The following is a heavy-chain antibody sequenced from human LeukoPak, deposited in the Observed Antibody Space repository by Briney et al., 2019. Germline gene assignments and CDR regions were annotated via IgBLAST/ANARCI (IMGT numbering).Heavy chain of an antibody. CDR3: AREKNYDLLTGYYSLGFDY. CDR1: GGSISSSSYY. J-gene: IGHJ4*02. V-gene: IGHV4-39*07. D-gene: IGHD3-9*01. Sequence: SETLSLTCTVSGGSISSSSYYWGWIRQPPGKGLEWIGSIYYSGSTYYNPSLKSRVTMSIDTSKNQFSLKLSSVTAADTAVYYCAREKNYDLLTGYYSLGFDYWGQGTLVPVSS. CDR2: IYYSGST.